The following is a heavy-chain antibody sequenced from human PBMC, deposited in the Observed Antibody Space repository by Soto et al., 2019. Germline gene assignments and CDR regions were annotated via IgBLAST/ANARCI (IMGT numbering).Heavy chain of an antibody. CDR3: ASFPYDFWSGYYGFDY. V-gene: IGHV4-39*01. CDR1: GGSISSSSYY. D-gene: IGHD3-3*01. CDR2: IYYSGST. Sequence: SETLSLTCTVSGGSISSSSYYWGWIRQPPGKGLEWIGSIYYSGSTYYDPSLKSRVTISVDTSKNQFSLKLSSVTAADTAVYYCASFPYDFWSGYYGFDYWGQGTLVTVS. J-gene: IGHJ4*02.